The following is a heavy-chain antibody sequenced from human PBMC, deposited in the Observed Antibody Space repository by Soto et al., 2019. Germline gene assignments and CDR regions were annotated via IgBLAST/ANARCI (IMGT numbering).Heavy chain of an antibody. CDR2: ISGSGGST. D-gene: IGHD6-19*01. CDR1: GFTFSSYA. CDR3: AKAFRYGSSGLGDPEFDY. Sequence: SLRLSCAASGFTFSSYAMSWVRQAPGKGLEWVSAISGSGGSTYYADSVKGRFTISRDNSKNTLYLQMNSLRAEDTAVYYCAKAFRYGSSGLGDPEFDYWGQGTLVTVSS. V-gene: IGHV3-23*01. J-gene: IGHJ4*02.